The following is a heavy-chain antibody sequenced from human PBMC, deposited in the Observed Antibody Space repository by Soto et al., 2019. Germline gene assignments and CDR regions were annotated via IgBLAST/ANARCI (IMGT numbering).Heavy chain of an antibody. Sequence: PSETLSLTCDVSGGSISTGVYSWNWIRQPPGKGLEWVGYINHSGSTYDNPSLKSRVTMSVNRSKNQFSLNLTSVTAADTAVYFCARGHYRYAMDGWGQGTTVTVSS. CDR1: GGSISTGVYS. V-gene: IGHV4-30-2*01. CDR2: INHSGST. CDR3: ARGHYRYAMDG. J-gene: IGHJ6*02.